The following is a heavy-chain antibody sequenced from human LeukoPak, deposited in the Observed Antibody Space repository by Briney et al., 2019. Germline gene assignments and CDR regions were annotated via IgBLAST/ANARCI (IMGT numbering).Heavy chain of an antibody. CDR1: GGSFSGYY. CDR3: ARGSRLSSGPNAELQTYYDFDY. V-gene: IGHV4-34*01. Sequence: PSETLSLTCAVYGGSFSGYYWSWIRKPPGKGLEWIGEINHSGSTNYNPSLKSRVTKTVDTSKNQFSLKLSSVTAADTAVYYCARGSRLSSGPNAELQTYYDFDYWGQGTLVTVSS. J-gene: IGHJ4*02. CDR2: INHSGST. D-gene: IGHD1-26*01.